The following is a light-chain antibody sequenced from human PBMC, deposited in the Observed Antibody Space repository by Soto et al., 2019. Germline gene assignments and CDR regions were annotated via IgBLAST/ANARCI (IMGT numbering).Light chain of an antibody. V-gene: IGKV1-9*01. J-gene: IGKJ2*01. CDR2: AAS. CDR1: QDISSF. Sequence: DIQLTQSPSFLSASVRDRVTITCRASQDISSFLAWYQQKAGKAPKLLIFAASTLQSGVPSRFSGSGSGTEFTLTISSLQREDFATYYCQQLKTYPRTFGQGTKLEIK. CDR3: QQLKTYPRT.